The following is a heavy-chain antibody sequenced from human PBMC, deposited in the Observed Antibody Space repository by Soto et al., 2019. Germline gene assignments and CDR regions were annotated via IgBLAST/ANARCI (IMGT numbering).Heavy chain of an antibody. CDR3: AREREGIAAAGLNDAFDI. Sequence: QVQLQESGPGLVKPSETLSLTCTVSGGSVSSGSYYWSWIRQPPGKGLEWIGYIYYSGSTNYNPSLKRRGTISVDTSKHQFSLKLSSVTAADTAVYYCAREREGIAAAGLNDAFDIWGQGTMVTVSS. CDR1: GGSVSSGSYY. V-gene: IGHV4-61*01. D-gene: IGHD6-13*01. CDR2: IYYSGST. J-gene: IGHJ3*02.